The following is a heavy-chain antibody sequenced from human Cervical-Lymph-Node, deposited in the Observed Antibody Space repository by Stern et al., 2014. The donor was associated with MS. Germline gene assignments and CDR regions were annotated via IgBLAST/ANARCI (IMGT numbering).Heavy chain of an antibody. CDR1: GDTFRRHA. CDR3: AREGDYGHNSVFWFDP. Sequence: QLVQSGAEVKKPGSSVKVSCKASGDTFRRHAISWVRLAPGQGLEWMGEFIPIFGTSNYAQKFQGRVTITADESTNTAYMELRSLRSDDTAVYYCAREGDYGHNSVFWFDPWGQGTLVTVSS. CDR2: FIPIFGTS. V-gene: IGHV1-69*01. J-gene: IGHJ5*02. D-gene: IGHD4-23*01.